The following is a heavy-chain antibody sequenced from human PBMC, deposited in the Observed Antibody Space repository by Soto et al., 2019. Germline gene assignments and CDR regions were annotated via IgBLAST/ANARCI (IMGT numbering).Heavy chain of an antibody. CDR3: AGMPYTSGLRFDP. Sequence: LVNPTQTLTLTCTFSGFSLSTSGMCVSWIRQPPGKALQWIGFIYQSGVTSYNPSLASRVSISLDRSNNQCSLKLKSVTAADTAVYFCAGMPYTSGLRFDPWGPGTLVTVSS. D-gene: IGHD6-19*01. CDR1: GFSLSTSGMC. CDR2: IYQSGVT. V-gene: IGHV4-30-2*01. J-gene: IGHJ5*02.